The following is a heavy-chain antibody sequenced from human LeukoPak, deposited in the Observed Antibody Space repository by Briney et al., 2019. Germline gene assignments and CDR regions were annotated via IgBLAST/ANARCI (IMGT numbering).Heavy chain of an antibody. CDR2: IHYSGST. V-gene: IGHV4-59*12. J-gene: IGHJ4*02. CDR1: GGSITGYY. Sequence: SETLSLTCTVSGGSITGYYWSWIRQPPGMGLEWIGYIHYSGSTNYSPSLKSRLTISVDRSKNQFSLKLNSVTAADTAVYYCARDYDYGDYDPLDYWGQGTLVTVSS. CDR3: ARDYDYGDYDPLDY. D-gene: IGHD4-17*01.